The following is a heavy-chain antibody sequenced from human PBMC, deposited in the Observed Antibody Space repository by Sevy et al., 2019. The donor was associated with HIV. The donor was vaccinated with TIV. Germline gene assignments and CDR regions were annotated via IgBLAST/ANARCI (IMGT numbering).Heavy chain of an antibody. Sequence: GGSLRLSCAASGFTFNTYAMSWVRQAPGKGLEWVSAISGSAGSTYYADLVKGRFTISRDKSKNTLYLQMNSLRAEDTAVYYCAKGDRTFYGLDVWGQGTTVTVSS. CDR1: GFTFNTYA. D-gene: IGHD2-15*01. V-gene: IGHV3-23*01. CDR2: ISGSAGST. CDR3: AKGDRTFYGLDV. J-gene: IGHJ6*02.